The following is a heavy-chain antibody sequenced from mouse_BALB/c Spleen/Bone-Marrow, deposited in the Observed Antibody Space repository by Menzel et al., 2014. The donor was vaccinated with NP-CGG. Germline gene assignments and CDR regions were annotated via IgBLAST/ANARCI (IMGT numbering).Heavy chain of an antibody. CDR1: GYTFTSYW. CDR2: IYPGSGST. CDR3: TSWDY. J-gene: IGHJ2*01. V-gene: IGHV1S22*01. Sequence: LQQSGSELVRPGASVKLSCKASGYTFTSYWMHWVKQRHGQGLEWIGNIYPGSGSTNYDEKFKSTGTLTVDTSSSTAYMHLSSLTSEDSAVYYCTSWDYWGQGTTLTVSS.